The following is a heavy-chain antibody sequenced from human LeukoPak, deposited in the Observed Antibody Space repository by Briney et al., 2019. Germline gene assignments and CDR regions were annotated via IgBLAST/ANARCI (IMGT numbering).Heavy chain of an antibody. Sequence: PSETLSLTCAVYGGSFSGYYWSWIRQPPGKGLEWIGEINHSGSTNYNPSLKSRVTISVDTSKNQFSLKLSSVTAADTAVYYCAVVPALTATLDYWGQGTLVTVSS. CDR1: GGSFSGYY. V-gene: IGHV4-34*01. D-gene: IGHD2-2*01. J-gene: IGHJ4*02. CDR3: AVVPALTATLDY. CDR2: INHSGST.